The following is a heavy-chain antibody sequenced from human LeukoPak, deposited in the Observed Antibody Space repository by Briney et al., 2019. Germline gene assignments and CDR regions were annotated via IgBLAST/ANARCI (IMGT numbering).Heavy chain of an antibody. V-gene: IGHV4-59*11. CDR1: GGSISSHY. D-gene: IGHD6-13*01. J-gene: IGHJ4*02. CDR2: IYYSGST. Sequence: SETLSLTCTVSGGSISSHYWSWIRQPPGKGLEWIGYIYYSGSTNYNPSLKSRVTISVDTSKNQFSLKLSSVTAADTAVYYCAREGIAAAGTRGTFDYWGQGTLVTVSS. CDR3: AREGIAAAGTRGTFDY.